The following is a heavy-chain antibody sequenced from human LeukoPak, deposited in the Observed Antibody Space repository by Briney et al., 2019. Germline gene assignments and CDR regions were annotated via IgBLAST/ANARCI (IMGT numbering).Heavy chain of an antibody. CDR2: IYPRDSDT. V-gene: IGHV5-51*01. D-gene: IGHD3-16*01. CDR1: GCSFTTYW. J-gene: IGHJ3*02. Sequence: GESLKISCKGSGCSFTTYWIGWVRQMPGKGLEWMGIIYPRDSDTRHSPSFQGQVTISADKSITTAYLQWSSLKASDTAMYYCARRHLSARAFDIWGQGTMVTVSS. CDR3: ARRHLSARAFDI.